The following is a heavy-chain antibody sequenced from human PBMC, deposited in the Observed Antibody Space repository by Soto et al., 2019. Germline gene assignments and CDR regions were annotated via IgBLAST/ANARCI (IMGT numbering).Heavy chain of an antibody. Sequence: QVQLVESGGGVVQPGRSLRLSCVASGFMFNSYGMHWVRQAPGKGLEWVAIILYDGSEKYHADSVKGRFTISRDNSKNTLYLQMNSLXXEDTALYYCAREPGXIAVAGFDYWGQGTLVTVSS. J-gene: IGHJ4*02. CDR1: GFMFNSYG. CDR3: AREPGXIAVAGFDY. V-gene: IGHV3-33*01. D-gene: IGHD6-19*01. CDR2: ILYDGSEK.